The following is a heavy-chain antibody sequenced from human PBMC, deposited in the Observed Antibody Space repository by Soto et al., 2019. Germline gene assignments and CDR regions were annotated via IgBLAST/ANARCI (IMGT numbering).Heavy chain of an antibody. Sequence: SEPLSLTCAVSGGSISSSNWWSWVRQPPGKGLEWIGEIYHSGSTNYNPSLKSRVTISVDKSKNQFSLKLNSVTAADTAVYYCARAAMGGSSWPFDYWGQGTLVTVS. J-gene: IGHJ4*02. CDR2: IYHSGST. V-gene: IGHV4-4*02. CDR3: ARAAMGGSSWPFDY. CDR1: GGSISSSNW. D-gene: IGHD6-13*01.